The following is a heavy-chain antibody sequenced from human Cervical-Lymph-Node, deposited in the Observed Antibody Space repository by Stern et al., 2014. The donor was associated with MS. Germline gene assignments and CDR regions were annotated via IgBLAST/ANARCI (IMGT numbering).Heavy chain of an antibody. J-gene: IGHJ4*02. CDR2: ITSSGYKI. CDR3: APSSPGY. Sequence: EVQLVESGGGLVKPGGSLRLSCAASGFTFSTYTMNWVRQAPGKGLEWVSSITSSGYKIYYADSVRGRFTISRDNAKDSLFLQMNSLRAEDTAVYYCAPSSPGYWGQGTLVTVSS. V-gene: IGHV3-21*01. CDR1: GFTFSTYT.